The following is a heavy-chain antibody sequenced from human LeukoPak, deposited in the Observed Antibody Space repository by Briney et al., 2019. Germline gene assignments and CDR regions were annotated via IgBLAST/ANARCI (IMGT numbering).Heavy chain of an antibody. CDR1: GYTLTELS. V-gene: IGHV1-69*13. D-gene: IGHD5-18*01. CDR2: IIPIFGTA. J-gene: IGHJ6*02. Sequence: GASVKVSCKVSGYTLTELSMHWVRQAPGQGLEWMGGIIPIFGTANYAQKFQGRVTITADESTSTAYMELSSLRSEDTAVYYCARVGIQLWSYYYYYGMDVWGQGTTVTVSS. CDR3: ARVGIQLWSYYYYYGMDV.